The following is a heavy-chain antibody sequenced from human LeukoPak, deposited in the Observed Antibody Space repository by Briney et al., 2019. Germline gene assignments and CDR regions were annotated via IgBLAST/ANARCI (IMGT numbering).Heavy chain of an antibody. D-gene: IGHD3-22*01. CDR1: GYSFTSYW. CDR3: ATIVDSSAEYYFDY. CDR2: IYPGDSET. Sequence: GESLKISCKGSGYSFTSYWIGWVRQMPGKGLEWMGIIYPGDSETRYSPSFQGQVTISADRSINTAYLQWSSLKASDTAMYYCATIVDSSAEYYFDYWGQGTLVTVSS. V-gene: IGHV5-51*01. J-gene: IGHJ4*02.